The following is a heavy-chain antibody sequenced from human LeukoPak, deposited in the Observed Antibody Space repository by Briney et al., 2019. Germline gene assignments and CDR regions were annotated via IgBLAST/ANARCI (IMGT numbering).Heavy chain of an antibody. D-gene: IGHD6-19*01. Sequence: GSVTVSCKASGYTFTDYYMHWVRQAPGQGLEWMGWINPNNCGTKYGQNVQGRVTMTRDTSLTTAYMDLSSLRSDDTAVYYCARRGSGWFPHFDLWGQGTLVSVSS. V-gene: IGHV1-2*02. CDR1: GYTFTDYY. CDR3: ARRGSGWFPHFDL. J-gene: IGHJ4*02. CDR2: INPNNCGT.